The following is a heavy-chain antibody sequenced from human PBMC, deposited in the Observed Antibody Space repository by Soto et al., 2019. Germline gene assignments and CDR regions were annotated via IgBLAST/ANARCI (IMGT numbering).Heavy chain of an antibody. Sequence: EVQLVESGGGLVKPGGSLRLSCAASGFTFSNAWMNWVRQAPGKGLEWVGRIKSKTDGGTTDYAAPVRGRFTISRDDSKNTLDLQMNSLKTEDTAVYYCTTDRYCSGGSCYSEDWGQGTLVTVSS. CDR3: TTDRYCSGGSCYSED. CDR1: GFTFSNAW. CDR2: IKSKTDGGTT. J-gene: IGHJ4*02. D-gene: IGHD2-15*01. V-gene: IGHV3-15*07.